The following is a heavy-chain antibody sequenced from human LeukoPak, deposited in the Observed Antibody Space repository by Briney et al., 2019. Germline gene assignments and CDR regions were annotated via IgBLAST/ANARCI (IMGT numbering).Heavy chain of an antibody. V-gene: IGHV3-23*01. CDR3: AKWSSSSFDY. CDR1: GFTFISYG. Sequence: GGSLILSCAASGFTFISYGMSWVRQAPGKGLEWVSAINGSGGSTYYADSVKGGLTISRDNSKNTLYLQMNSLRAEDTAVYYCAKWSSSSFDYWGQGTLVTVSS. J-gene: IGHJ4*02. CDR2: INGSGGST. D-gene: IGHD6-13*01.